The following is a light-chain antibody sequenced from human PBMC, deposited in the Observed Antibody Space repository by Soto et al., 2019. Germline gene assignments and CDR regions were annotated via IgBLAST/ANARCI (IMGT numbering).Light chain of an antibody. CDR3: QQYNNWPYT. CDR2: GAS. V-gene: IGKV3-15*01. CDR1: QSVSSN. J-gene: IGKJ2*01. Sequence: EIVMTQSPATLSVSPGGRATLSCRASQSVSSNLAWYQQKPGQAPRLLIYGASTRATGIPARFSGSGSGTEFTLTISSLQSEDLAVYYCQQYNNWPYTFGQGTKLEIK.